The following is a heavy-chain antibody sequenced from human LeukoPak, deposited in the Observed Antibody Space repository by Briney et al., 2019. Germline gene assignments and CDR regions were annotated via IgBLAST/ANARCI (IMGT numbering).Heavy chain of an antibody. CDR3: AHGAMYQLDY. CDR2: IIGGAGST. D-gene: IGHD2-2*01. Sequence: GGSLRLSCAASGFTFSSYEMNWVRQAPGKGLEWVSGIIGGAGSTYYADSVKGRFTISGDNSKNTLFLQMNSLRAEDTAVYYCAHGAMYQLDYWGQGTLVTVSS. V-gene: IGHV3-23*01. CDR1: GFTFSSYE. J-gene: IGHJ4*02.